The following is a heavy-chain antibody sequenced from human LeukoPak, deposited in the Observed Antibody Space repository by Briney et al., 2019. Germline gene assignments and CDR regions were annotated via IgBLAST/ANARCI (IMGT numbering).Heavy chain of an antibody. CDR1: GYTFTSYY. J-gene: IGHJ4*02. CDR3: ARVLLVPIAVACLYY. V-gene: IGHV1-46*01. D-gene: IGHD6-19*01. CDR2: INPSGGST. Sequence: ASVKVSCKASGYTFTSYYMHWVRQAPGQGLEWMGIINPSGGSTSYAQKFQGRVTMTRDTSTSTVYMELSSLRFEDTAVYYCARVLLVPIAVACLYYWGQGTLVTVSS.